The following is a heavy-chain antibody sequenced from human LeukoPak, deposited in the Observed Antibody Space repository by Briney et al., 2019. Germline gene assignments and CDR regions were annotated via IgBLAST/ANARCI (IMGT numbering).Heavy chain of an antibody. CDR2: INPASGMNPNTGGT. D-gene: IGHD5/OR15-5a*01. J-gene: IGHJ4*02. V-gene: IGHV1-2*02. CDR1: GYRFTDYY. CDR3: ARVKKFLPEFEF. Sequence: ASVKVSCTASGYRFTDYYIHWVRQAPGQGLEWMGWINPASGMNPNTGGTFYARKFQGRVTMTTDTSITTIYMGMSSLTSDDTAVYYCARVKKFLPEFEFWGQGTLLTVSS.